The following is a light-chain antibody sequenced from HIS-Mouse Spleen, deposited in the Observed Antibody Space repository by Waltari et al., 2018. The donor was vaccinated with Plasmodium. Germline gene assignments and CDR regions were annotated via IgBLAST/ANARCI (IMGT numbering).Light chain of an antibody. Sequence: QSALTQPASVSGSPGQSITISCTGTSSDVGGYNYVSWYQQHPGKAPKLMIYEVSNRRSGGSNRFSGSKSGNTASLTISGVQAEDEADYYCSSYTSSSTLEVFGGGTKLTVL. CDR3: SSYTSSSTLEV. J-gene: IGLJ2*01. V-gene: IGLV2-14*01. CDR2: EVS. CDR1: SSDVGGYNY.